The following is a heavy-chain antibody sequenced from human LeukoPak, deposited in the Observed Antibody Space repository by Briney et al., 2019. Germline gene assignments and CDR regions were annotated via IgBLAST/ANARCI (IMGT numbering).Heavy chain of an antibody. J-gene: IGHJ4*02. V-gene: IGHV5-10-1*01. Sequence: GESLKISCKGSGYSFTSYWLSWVRQMPGKGLEWMGRIDPSDSYTNYSPSFQGHVTISADKSISTAYLQWSSLKASDTAMYYCARIVRGYSYGPPDYYFDYWGQGTLVTVSS. CDR2: IDPSDSYT. CDR3: ARIVRGYSYGPPDYYFDY. CDR1: GYSFTSYW. D-gene: IGHD5-18*01.